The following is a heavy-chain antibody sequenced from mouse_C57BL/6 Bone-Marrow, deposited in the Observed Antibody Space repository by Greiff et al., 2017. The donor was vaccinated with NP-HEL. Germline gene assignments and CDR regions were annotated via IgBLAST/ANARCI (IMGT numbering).Heavy chain of an antibody. CDR3: TRDDRGLAY. J-gene: IGHJ3*01. Sequence: EVMLVESGEGLVKPGGSLKLSCAASGFTFSSYAMSWVRQTPEKRLEWVAYISSGGDYIYYADTVKGRFTISRDNARNTLYLQMSSLKSEDAAMYYCTRDDRGLAYWGQGTRVTVSA. D-gene: IGHD2-3*01. V-gene: IGHV5-9-1*02. CDR2: ISSGGDYI. CDR1: GFTFSSYA.